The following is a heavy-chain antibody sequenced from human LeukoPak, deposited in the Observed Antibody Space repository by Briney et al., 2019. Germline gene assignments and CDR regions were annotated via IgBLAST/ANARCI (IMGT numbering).Heavy chain of an antibody. V-gene: IGHV4-59*08. Sequence: SETLSLTCTVSGGSISSYYWSWIRQPPGKGLEWIGYIYYSGSINYNPSLKSRVTISVDTSKNQFSLKLSSVTAADTAVYYCARRGYSSGWYHFDYWGQGTLVTVSS. J-gene: IGHJ4*02. CDR3: ARRGYSSGWYHFDY. D-gene: IGHD6-19*01. CDR1: GGSISSYY. CDR2: IYYSGSI.